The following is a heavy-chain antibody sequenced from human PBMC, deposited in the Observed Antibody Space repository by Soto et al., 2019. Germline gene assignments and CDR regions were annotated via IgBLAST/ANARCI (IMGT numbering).Heavy chain of an antibody. CDR3: ARLLRGYGSDRAD. V-gene: IGHV4-39*02. Sequence: QLQLQESGPGLVRPSETVSLTCTVSGGSITSDYFWGWIRQPPGKGLEWVGILYHSGSTHYIPSLRMRSPLSSDTSQNHFSLSLRSVTAADPCVYSSARLLRGYGSDRADWGQGTRVIVSS. CDR2: LYHSGST. J-gene: IGHJ4*02. D-gene: IGHD3-10*01. CDR1: GGSITSDYF.